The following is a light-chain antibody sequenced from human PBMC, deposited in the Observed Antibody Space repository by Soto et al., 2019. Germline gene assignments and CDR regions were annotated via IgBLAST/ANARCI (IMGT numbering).Light chain of an antibody. J-gene: IGLJ1*01. V-gene: IGLV2-23*01. CDR3: CSYARSSTSHYV. CDR1: SSDVGSYNL. Sequence: QSALTQPASVSGSPGQSITISCTGTSSDVGSYNLVSWYQQHPGKAPKLMIYEGSKRPSGVSNRFSGSKSGNTASLTISGLQAEDEADYYCCSYARSSTSHYVFGTGTKLTVL. CDR2: EGS.